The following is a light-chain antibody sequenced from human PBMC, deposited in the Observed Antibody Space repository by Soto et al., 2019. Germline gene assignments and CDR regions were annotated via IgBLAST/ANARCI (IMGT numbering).Light chain of an antibody. CDR3: SSYTSTSTLYV. Sequence: QSVLTQPASVSGSPGQSITISCTGTSSDVGGYNYVSWYQQHPGKAPKLMIYEVRNRPSGVSNRFSGSKSGNTASLTISGLQPEDEADYYCSSYTSTSTLYVFGTGTKLTVL. V-gene: IGLV2-14*01. J-gene: IGLJ1*01. CDR1: SSDVGGYNY. CDR2: EVR.